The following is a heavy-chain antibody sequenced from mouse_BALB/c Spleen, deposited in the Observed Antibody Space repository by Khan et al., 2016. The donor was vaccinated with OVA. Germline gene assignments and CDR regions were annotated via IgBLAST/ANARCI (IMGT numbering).Heavy chain of an antibody. J-gene: IGHJ2*01. CDR1: GYSFTGYF. Sequence: VQLKQSGPELVKPGASVKISCKASGYSFTGYFMNWVMQSHGKSLEWIGRINPHIGETFYNQKFKEKATLTVDVSSSTAHMELRSLASEDSAVDYCARIYRSDFDYWGQGTTLTVSS. CDR2: INPHIGET. D-gene: IGHD1-1*01. V-gene: IGHV1-20*02. CDR3: ARIYRSDFDY.